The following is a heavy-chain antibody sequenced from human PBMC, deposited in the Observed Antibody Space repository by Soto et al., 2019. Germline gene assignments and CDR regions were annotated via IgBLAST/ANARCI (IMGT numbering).Heavy chain of an antibody. J-gene: IGHJ5*02. CDR3: ARDGTRYSSSSGWFDP. Sequence: PGGSLRLSCAASGFTFSSYSMNWVRQAPGKGLEWVSSISSSSSYIYYADSVKGRFTISRDNAKNSLYLQMNSLRAEDTAVYYCARDGTRYSSSSGWFDPWGQGTLVTVSS. CDR2: ISSSSSYI. CDR1: GFTFSSYS. D-gene: IGHD6-6*01. V-gene: IGHV3-21*01.